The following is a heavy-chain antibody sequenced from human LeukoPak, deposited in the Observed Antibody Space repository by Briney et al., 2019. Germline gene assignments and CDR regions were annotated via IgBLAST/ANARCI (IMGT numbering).Heavy chain of an antibody. CDR3: ARDSGAAGSFDY. Sequence: PSQTLSLTCTVSGGSISSYYWSWIRQPAGKGLEWIGRIHTGGATNYNPSLKSRVTMSVDTSKNQFSLRLSSVTAADTAVYFCARDSGAAGSFDYWGRGAQVTVSS. V-gene: IGHV4-4*07. CDR2: IHTGGAT. CDR1: GGSISSYY. J-gene: IGHJ4*02. D-gene: IGHD6-13*01.